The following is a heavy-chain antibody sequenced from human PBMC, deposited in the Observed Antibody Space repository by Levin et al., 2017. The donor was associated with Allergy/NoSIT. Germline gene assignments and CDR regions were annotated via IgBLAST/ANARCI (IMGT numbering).Heavy chain of an antibody. D-gene: IGHD7-27*01. Sequence: LSLTCAASGFTVSSHYMSWVRQTPGKGLQWVSIIYSGGTTYYADSVKGRFTISRDSSKNTLFLHMNNVRPDDTAVYYCAIFIRNWDYFDSWGQGTLVTVSS. V-gene: IGHV3-53*01. CDR3: AIFIRNWDYFDS. CDR2: IYSGGTT. CDR1: GFTVSSHY. J-gene: IGHJ4*02.